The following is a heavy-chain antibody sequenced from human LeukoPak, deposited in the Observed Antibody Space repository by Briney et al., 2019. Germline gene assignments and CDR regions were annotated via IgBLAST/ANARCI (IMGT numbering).Heavy chain of an antibody. CDR1: GCSISSYY. D-gene: IGHD2-2*03. J-gene: IGHJ3*02. V-gene: IGHV4-39*01. CDR2: IYYSGGT. Sequence: NPSETLSLTCTVSGCSISSYYWGWIRQPPGKGLAWVGSIYYSGGTYYNPSLKSRVSMSIDTSKSQISLNLSSVSAADTAVYYCAKTLDIVVVLEAWGSFDIWGQGTMVTVSS. CDR3: AKTLDIVVVLEAWGSFDI.